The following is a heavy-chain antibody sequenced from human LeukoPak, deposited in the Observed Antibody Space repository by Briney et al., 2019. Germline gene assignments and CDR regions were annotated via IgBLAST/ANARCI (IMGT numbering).Heavy chain of an antibody. J-gene: IGHJ5*02. CDR2: IIPIFGTA. Sequence: SVKVSCKASGGTISSYAISWVRQAPGQGLEWMGRIIPIFGTANYAQKFQGRVTITTDESTSTAYMELSSLRSEDTAVYYCARGYYYDSSGYYWSFDPWGQGTLVTVSS. CDR3: ARGYYYDSSGYYWSFDP. CDR1: GGTISSYA. V-gene: IGHV1-69*05. D-gene: IGHD3-22*01.